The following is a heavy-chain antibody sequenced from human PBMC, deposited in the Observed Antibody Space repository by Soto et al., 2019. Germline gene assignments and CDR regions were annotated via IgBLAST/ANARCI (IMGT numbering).Heavy chain of an antibody. Sequence: GESLKISCKGSGYSFTSYWISWVRQMPGKGLEWMGRIDPSDSYTNYSPSFQGHVTISADKSISTAYLQWSSLKASDTAMYYCARRPRRGAYHTRVSLDHWGQGTLVTVSS. J-gene: IGHJ5*02. CDR1: GYSFTSYW. CDR2: IDPSDSYT. D-gene: IGHD2-2*01. CDR3: ARRPRRGAYHTRVSLDH. V-gene: IGHV5-10-1*01.